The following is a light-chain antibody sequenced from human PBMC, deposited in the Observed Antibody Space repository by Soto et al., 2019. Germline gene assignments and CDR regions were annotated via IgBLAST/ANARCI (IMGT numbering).Light chain of an antibody. Sequence: EIMMTQSPAALSVSPGERATLSCRASESVSSNLAWYQQKRGQAPRLLIYGASTRATDIPARFSGSGSGTEFTLTISSLQSEDFAVYYCQQYNNWPPITFGQGTRLEIK. CDR1: ESVSSN. J-gene: IGKJ5*01. CDR2: GAS. CDR3: QQYNNWPPIT. V-gene: IGKV3D-15*01.